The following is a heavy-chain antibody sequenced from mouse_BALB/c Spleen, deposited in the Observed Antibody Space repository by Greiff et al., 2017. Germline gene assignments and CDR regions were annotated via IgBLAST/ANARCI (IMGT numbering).Heavy chain of an antibody. J-gene: IGHJ1*01. CDR2: INPSNGGT. CDR3: TRGGGSYVGYWYFDV. CDR1: GYTFTSYY. V-gene: IGHV1S81*02. Sequence: QVQLQQSGAELVKPGASVKLSCKASGYTFTSYYMYWVKQRPGQGLEWIGEINPSNGGTNFNEKFKSKATLTVDKSSSTAYMQLSSLTSEDSAVYYCTRGGGSYVGYWYFDVWGAGTTVTVSS. D-gene: IGHD1-1*02.